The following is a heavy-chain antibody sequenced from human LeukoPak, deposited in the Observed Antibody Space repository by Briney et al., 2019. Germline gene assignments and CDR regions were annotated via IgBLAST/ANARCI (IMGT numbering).Heavy chain of an antibody. Sequence: PGGSLRLSCAASGFPFSSYWMTWVRQAPGKRPEWVANIKQDGNEQYYVDSVKGRFTISRDNAKNLLYLQMNSLRAEDTAMYYCARYALNSPNPNWFDPWGQGTLVTVSS. J-gene: IGHJ5*02. V-gene: IGHV3-7*01. CDR1: GFPFSSYW. CDR3: ARYALNSPNPNWFDP. CDR2: IKQDGNEQ. D-gene: IGHD2-2*01.